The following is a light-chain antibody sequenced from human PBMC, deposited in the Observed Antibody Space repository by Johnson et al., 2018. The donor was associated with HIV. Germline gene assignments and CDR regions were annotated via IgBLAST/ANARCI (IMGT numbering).Light chain of an antibody. Sequence: QSVLTQPPSVSAAPGQKVTISCSGSSSNIGKNYVSWYQQLPGKAPKLLIYDNNKRPSGIPDLFSGSKSGTSATLGITGLQTGDEADYYCGTWDSSLSAGLFGTGTKVTVL. CDR3: GTWDSSLSAGL. J-gene: IGLJ1*01. CDR2: DNN. V-gene: IGLV1-51*01. CDR1: SSNIGKNY.